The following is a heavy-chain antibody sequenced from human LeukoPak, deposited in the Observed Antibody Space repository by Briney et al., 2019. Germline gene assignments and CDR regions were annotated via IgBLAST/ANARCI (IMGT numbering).Heavy chain of an antibody. CDR3: ARSAYGDFNFDY. CDR2: IYYSGST. V-gene: IGHV4-59*01. D-gene: IGHD4-17*01. Sequence: SETLSLTCTVSGGSISSYYWSWIRQPPGKGLEWIGYIYYSGSTNYNPSLKSRVTISVDTSKNRFSLKLSSVTAADTAVYYCARSAYGDFNFDYWGQGTLVTVSS. J-gene: IGHJ4*02. CDR1: GGSISSYY.